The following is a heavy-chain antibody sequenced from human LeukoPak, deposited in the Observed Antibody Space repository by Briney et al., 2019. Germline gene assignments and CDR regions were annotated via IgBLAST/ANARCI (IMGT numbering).Heavy chain of an antibody. Sequence: GASVKVSCKASGYTFTGYYMHWVRQAPGQGLEWMGWINPNSGDTNYAQKFQGRVTMTRDTSISTAYMELSRLRSDDTAVYYCARDGKDIVLMVYAGGFDYWGQGTLVTVSS. D-gene: IGHD2-8*01. V-gene: IGHV1-2*02. CDR3: ARDGKDIVLMVYAGGFDY. CDR2: INPNSGDT. CDR1: GYTFTGYY. J-gene: IGHJ4*02.